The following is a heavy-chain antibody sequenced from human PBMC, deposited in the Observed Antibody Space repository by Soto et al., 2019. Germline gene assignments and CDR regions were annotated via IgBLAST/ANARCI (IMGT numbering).Heavy chain of an antibody. D-gene: IGHD3-9*01. J-gene: IGHJ4*02. Sequence: EVQLLESGGGLVQPGGSLRLSCAASGFTFSSYAMSWVRQAPGKGLEWVSAISGSGGSTYYADSVKGRFTISRDNSKNTLYLQMNSLRAEDTAVYYCAKEEDDYDILTGYPYFYWGQGTLVTVSS. V-gene: IGHV3-23*01. CDR2: ISGSGGST. CDR1: GFTFSSYA. CDR3: AKEEDDYDILTGYPYFY.